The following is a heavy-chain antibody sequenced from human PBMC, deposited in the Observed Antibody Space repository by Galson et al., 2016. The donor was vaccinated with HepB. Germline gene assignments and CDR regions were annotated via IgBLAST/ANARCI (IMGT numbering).Heavy chain of an antibody. Sequence: SLRLSCAGSGFSFTNAWMSWVRQAPGKGLEWVGRIKSNPDGGTTDYAPHVKGRFSISRDDSKNTMFLQMNSVNSDTSGLYYCSTHCSGGSCFPYWGQGALVTVSS. CDR1: GFSFTNAW. CDR3: STHCSGGSCFPY. V-gene: IGHV3-15*01. D-gene: IGHD2-15*01. J-gene: IGHJ4*02. CDR2: IKSNPDGGTT.